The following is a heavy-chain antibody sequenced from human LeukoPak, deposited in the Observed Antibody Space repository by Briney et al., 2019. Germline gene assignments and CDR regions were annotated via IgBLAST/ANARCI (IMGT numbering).Heavy chain of an antibody. J-gene: IGHJ3*02. CDR2: INHSGST. CDR1: GGSFSGYY. CDR3: ARHLRLTYYYASSGYVDAFDI. Sequence: SETLSLTCAVYGGSFSGYYWSWIRQPPGKGLEWIGEINHSGSTNYNPSLKSRVTISVDTSKNQFSLKLSSVTAADTAVYYCARHLRLTYYYASSGYVDAFDIWGQGTMVNVSS. V-gene: IGHV4-34*01. D-gene: IGHD3-22*01.